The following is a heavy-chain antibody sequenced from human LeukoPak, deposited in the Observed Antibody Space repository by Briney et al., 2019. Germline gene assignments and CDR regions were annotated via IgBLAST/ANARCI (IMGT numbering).Heavy chain of an antibody. V-gene: IGHV6-1*01. Sequence: SQTLSLTCAISGDSFSSNSAAWGWLRQSPSRGLEWLGRTYYRCKWNNNYAISLKSRITINPHTSKNQFSLQLNSVTPEDTGVYYCARARGYFDLWGRGTLVTVSS. CDR1: GDSFSSNSAA. CDR2: TYYRCKWNN. D-gene: IGHD3-10*01. CDR3: ARARGYFDL. J-gene: IGHJ2*01.